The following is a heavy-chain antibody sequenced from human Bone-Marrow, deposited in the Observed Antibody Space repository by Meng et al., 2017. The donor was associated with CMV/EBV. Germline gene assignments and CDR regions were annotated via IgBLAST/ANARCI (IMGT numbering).Heavy chain of an antibody. CDR3: ARGPRLGIAAPLYYFDY. D-gene: IGHD6-6*01. J-gene: IGHJ4*02. V-gene: IGHV3-66*02. CDR2: IYSGGST. CDR1: GGSVSSGSYY. Sequence: ETLSLTCTVSGGSVSSGSYYWSWVRQAPGKGLEWVSVIYSGGSTYYADSVKGRFTISRDNSKNTLYLQMNSLRAEDTAVYYCARGPRLGIAAPLYYFDYWGQGTLVTVSS.